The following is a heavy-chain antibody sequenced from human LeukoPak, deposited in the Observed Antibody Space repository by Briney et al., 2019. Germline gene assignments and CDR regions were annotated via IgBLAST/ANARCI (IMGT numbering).Heavy chain of an antibody. J-gene: IGHJ4*02. D-gene: IGHD3-16*02. Sequence: PSETLSLTCAVSGGSISSSNWWSWVRQPPGKGLEWIGEIYHSGSTNYIPSLKSRVTISLDKSKNQFSLKLTSVTAADTAVYYCARVVRWLSYYFDYWGQGALVTVSS. CDR2: IYHSGST. CDR1: GGSISSSNW. CDR3: ARVVRWLSYYFDY. V-gene: IGHV4-4*02.